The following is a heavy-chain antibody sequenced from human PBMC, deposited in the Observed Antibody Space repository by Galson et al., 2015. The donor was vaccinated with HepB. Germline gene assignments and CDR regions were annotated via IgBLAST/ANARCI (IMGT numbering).Heavy chain of an antibody. D-gene: IGHD3-10*01. CDR1: GFSFNNPRMG. CDR3: ARILEGSGSRGMDV. J-gene: IGHJ6*02. V-gene: IGHV2-26*01. CDR2: IFSFDLE. Sequence: PALVKPTQTLTLTCTVSGFSFNNPRMGVSWIRQPPGKALEWLAHIFSFDLESYNTSLKSRLTISKDTSYSHVVLTMTNMDPVDTATYYCARILEGSGSRGMDVWGQGTTVTVSS.